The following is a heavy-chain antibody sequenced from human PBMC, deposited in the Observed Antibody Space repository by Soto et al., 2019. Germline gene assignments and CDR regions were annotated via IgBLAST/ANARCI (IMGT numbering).Heavy chain of an antibody. CDR3: AWRSMVRGVITFDY. CDR1: GGSFSGYY. J-gene: IGHJ4*02. Sequence: SETLSLTCAVYGGSFSGYYWSWIRQPPGKGLEWIGEINHSGNTNYNPSLKSRVTISVDTSKNQFSLKLSFVTAADTAVYYCAWRSMVRGVITFDYWGQGTLVTVSS. V-gene: IGHV4-34*01. D-gene: IGHD3-10*01. CDR2: INHSGNT.